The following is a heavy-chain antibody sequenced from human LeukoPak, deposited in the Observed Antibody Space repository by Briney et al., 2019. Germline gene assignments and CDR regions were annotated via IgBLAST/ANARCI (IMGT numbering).Heavy chain of an antibody. Sequence: ASVKVTCKASGYTFTGYYIHWVRQAPGQGLEWMGRINCNGGGTSYAQKFQGRVTMTRDTSISTAYMELDRLTSDDTAVYYCARDYGPYPGCSWFDPWGQGTLVTVSS. CDR3: ARDYGPYPGCSWFDP. J-gene: IGHJ5*02. D-gene: IGHD2-21*01. CDR1: GYTFTGYY. CDR2: INCNGGGT. V-gene: IGHV1-2*06.